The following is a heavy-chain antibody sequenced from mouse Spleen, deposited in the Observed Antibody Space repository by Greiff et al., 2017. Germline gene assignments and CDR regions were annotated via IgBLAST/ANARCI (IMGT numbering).Heavy chain of an antibody. CDR3: AKKLYAMDY. Sequence: EVQLQQSGPGLVKPSQSLSLTCSVTGYSITSGYYWNWIRQFPGNKLEWMGYISYDGSNNYNPSLKNRISITRDTSKNQFFLKLNSVTTEDTATYYCAKKLYAMDYWGQGTSVTVSS. CDR1: GYSITSGYY. CDR2: ISYDGSN. V-gene: IGHV3-6*01. J-gene: IGHJ4*01.